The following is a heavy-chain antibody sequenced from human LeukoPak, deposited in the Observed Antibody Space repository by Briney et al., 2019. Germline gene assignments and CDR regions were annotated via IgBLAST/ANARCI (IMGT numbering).Heavy chain of an antibody. CDR2: ISSSSSYI. Sequence: GGSLRLSCAASEFTFSVYAMNWVRQAPGKGLEWVSSISSSSSYIYYADSVKGRFTISRDNAKNSLYLQMNSLRAEDTAVYYCARGAYTMGYYYMDVWGKGTTVTVSS. J-gene: IGHJ6*03. V-gene: IGHV3-21*01. D-gene: IGHD4-11*01. CDR1: EFTFSVYA. CDR3: ARGAYTMGYYYMDV.